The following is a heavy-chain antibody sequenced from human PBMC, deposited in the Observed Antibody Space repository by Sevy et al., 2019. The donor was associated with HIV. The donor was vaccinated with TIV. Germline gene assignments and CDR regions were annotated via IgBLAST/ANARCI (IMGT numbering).Heavy chain of an antibody. J-gene: IGHJ5*02. CDR1: GDSVSSNSAA. CDR3: ARDLGSSLNWFDP. Sequence: QSQTLSLTCAISGDSVSSNSAAWNWIRQSPSRGLEWLGRTYYRSKWDNDYAVSVKSRITINPDTSKNQFSLQLNTVTPDDTAVYYCARDLGSSLNWFDPWGQGTLVTVSS. V-gene: IGHV6-1*01. CDR2: TYYRSKWDN. D-gene: IGHD6-13*01.